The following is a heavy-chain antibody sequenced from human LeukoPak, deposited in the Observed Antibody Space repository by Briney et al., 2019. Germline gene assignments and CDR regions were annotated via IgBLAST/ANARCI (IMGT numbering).Heavy chain of an antibody. V-gene: IGHV3-23*01. CDR3: AKDLSSRICGGDCLYYYGMDV. Sequence: GESLRLSCAASGSTFSNFAVSWVRQAPGKGLEWVSSISDSGAYTYYADSVKGRLTVSRDNSKNTLYLQMNSLRAEDTAVYYCAKDLSSRICGGDCLYYYGMDVWGQGTTVTVSS. D-gene: IGHD2-21*02. CDR1: GSTFSNFA. CDR2: ISDSGAYT. J-gene: IGHJ6*02.